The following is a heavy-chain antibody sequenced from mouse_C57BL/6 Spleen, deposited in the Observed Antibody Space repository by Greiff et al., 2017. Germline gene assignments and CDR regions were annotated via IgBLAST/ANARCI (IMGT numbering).Heavy chain of an antibody. V-gene: IGHV14-2*01. CDR3: ARGAVGATREYWYFDV. CDR1: GFNIKDYY. CDR2: IDPEDGAT. J-gene: IGHJ1*03. D-gene: IGHD1-1*01. Sequence: EVQLQQSGAELVKPGASVKLSCTASGFNIKDYYMHWVKQRTEQGLEWIGKIDPEDGATKYAPKFQGKATITADTSSNTAYLQLSSLTSEDTAVYYCARGAVGATREYWYFDVWGTGTTVTVSS.